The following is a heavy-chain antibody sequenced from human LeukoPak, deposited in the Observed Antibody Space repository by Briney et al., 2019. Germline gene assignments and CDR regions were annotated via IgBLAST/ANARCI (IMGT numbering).Heavy chain of an antibody. CDR3: ARAREGYSYGF. CDR2: IYHSGST. D-gene: IGHD5-18*01. V-gene: IGHV4-38-2*02. J-gene: IGHJ4*02. Sequence: SETLSLTCTVSGYSISSGYYWGWIRQPPGKGLEWIGSIYHSGSTYYNPSLKSRVIISVDTSKNQFSLKLSSVTAADTAVYYCARAREGYSYGFWGQGTLVTVS. CDR1: GYSISSGYY.